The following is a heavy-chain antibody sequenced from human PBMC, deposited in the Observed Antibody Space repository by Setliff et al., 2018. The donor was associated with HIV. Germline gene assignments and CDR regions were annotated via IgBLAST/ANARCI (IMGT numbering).Heavy chain of an antibody. CDR1: GFTFSSYA. J-gene: IGHJ4*02. D-gene: IGHD3-10*01. CDR3: AKKTAAYTSGSWLHY. Sequence: ETLRLSCASSGFTFSSYAMTWVRQAPGKGLECVAVISGSGGDTYYADSVKGRFVISREKSKSTLYLQMNSLRAEDTAVYYCAKKTAAYTSGSWLHYRGQGTLVTVSS. V-gene: IGHV3-23*01. CDR2: ISGSGGDT.